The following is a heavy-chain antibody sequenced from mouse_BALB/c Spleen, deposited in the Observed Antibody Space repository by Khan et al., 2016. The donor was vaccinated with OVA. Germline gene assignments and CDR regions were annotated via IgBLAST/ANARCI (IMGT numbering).Heavy chain of an antibody. D-gene: IGHD2-3*01. CDR3: AREGDDGGFAY. CDR2: ISNRGTTT. CDR1: GFTFTDYY. J-gene: IGHJ3*01. V-gene: IGHV5-12*02. Sequence: EVELVESGGGFMQPGGSLKLSCATSGFTFTDYYMYWVRQTPEKRLEWVAHISNRGTTTYYSDTLRGRFTISRDNAKNTLYLQMSRLKSEDTAIYYCAREGDDGGFAYWGQGTLVTVSA.